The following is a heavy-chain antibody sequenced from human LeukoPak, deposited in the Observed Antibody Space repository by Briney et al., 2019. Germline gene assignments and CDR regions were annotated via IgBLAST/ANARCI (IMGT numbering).Heavy chain of an antibody. CDR3: ARDRAGRRYYDSSGYYPY. CDR2: IKQDGSEK. J-gene: IGHJ4*02. Sequence: ETLSLTCAVYGGSFSGYYWSWIRQAPGKGLEWVANIKQDGSEKYYVDSVKGRFTISRDNAKNSLYLQMNSLRAEDTAVYYCARDRAGRRYYDSSGYYPYWGQGTLVTVSS. D-gene: IGHD3-22*01. CDR1: GGSFSGYY. V-gene: IGHV3-7*01.